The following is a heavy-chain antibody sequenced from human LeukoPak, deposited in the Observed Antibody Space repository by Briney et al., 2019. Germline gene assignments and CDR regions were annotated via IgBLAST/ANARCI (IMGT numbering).Heavy chain of an antibody. CDR1: GGTFSIYA. CDR3: ARSIVGATQYFDY. D-gene: IGHD1-26*01. V-gene: IGHV1-69*04. CDR2: IIPILGIA. J-gene: IGHJ4*02. Sequence: SVTVSFKASGGTFSIYAISWVRQAPGQGLEWMGRIIPILGIANYAQKFQGRVTITADKSTSTAYMELSSLRSEDTAVYYCARSIVGATQYFDYWGQGTLVTVSS.